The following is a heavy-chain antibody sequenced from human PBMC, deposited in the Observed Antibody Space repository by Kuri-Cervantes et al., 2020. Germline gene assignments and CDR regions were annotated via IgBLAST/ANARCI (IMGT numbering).Heavy chain of an antibody. CDR2: IYSGGST. D-gene: IGHD3-16*01. J-gene: IGHJ4*02. Sequence: GGSLRHSCAASGFTVSSNYMSWVRQAPGKGLEWVSVIYSGGSTYYADSVKGRFTISRDISKNTLYLHMNNLGAEDTAVYYCARDRPFSYWGQGTLVTVSS. V-gene: IGHV3-53*01. CDR3: ARDRPFSY. CDR1: GFTVSSNY.